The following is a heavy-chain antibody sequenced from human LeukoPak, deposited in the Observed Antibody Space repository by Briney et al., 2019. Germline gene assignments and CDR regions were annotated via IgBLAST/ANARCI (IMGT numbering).Heavy chain of an antibody. Sequence: PGGSLRLSCAASGFTFSSYAMSWVRQAPGKGLEWVSAISGSGGSTYYADSVKGRFTISRDNSKNTLYLQMNSLRAEDTAVYYCAKDLRWIQLWLLDYWGQGTLVTVSS. J-gene: IGHJ4*02. V-gene: IGHV3-23*01. CDR2: ISGSGGST. CDR3: AKDLRWIQLWLLDY. D-gene: IGHD5-18*01. CDR1: GFTFSSYA.